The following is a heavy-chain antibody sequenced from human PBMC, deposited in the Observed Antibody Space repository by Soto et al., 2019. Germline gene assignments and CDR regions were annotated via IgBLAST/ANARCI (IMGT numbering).Heavy chain of an antibody. CDR3: AIGERAIGDLLLNWFDP. J-gene: IGHJ5*02. V-gene: IGHV1-18*04. D-gene: IGHD1-26*01. CDR1: GYTFTNYA. CDR2: ISAYNGNT. Sequence: ASVKVSCKPSGYTFTNYAFSWVRQAPGQGLEWMGCISAYNGNTNYAQKFQGRVTMTTDTSTATVYMELRSLRSDDTAVYYCAIGERAIGDLLLNWFDPGGQGTLVTVSS.